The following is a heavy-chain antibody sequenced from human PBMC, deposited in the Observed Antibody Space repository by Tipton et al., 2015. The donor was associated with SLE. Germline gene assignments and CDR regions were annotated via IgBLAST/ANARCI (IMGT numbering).Heavy chain of an antibody. J-gene: IGHJ3*01. Sequence: QVQLVQSGAEVKKPGASVKVSCKASGYTFTTYGISWVRQAPGQGLEWMGWISAYNGNTNSAQKLQGRVTMTTDTSTSTAYMELSRLRSDDTAVYSCARAWGRTDGSQPPRWGQGTMVTASS. CDR2: ISAYNGNT. CDR1: GYTFTTYG. V-gene: IGHV1-18*01. D-gene: IGHD1-26*01. CDR3: ARAWGRTDGSQPPR.